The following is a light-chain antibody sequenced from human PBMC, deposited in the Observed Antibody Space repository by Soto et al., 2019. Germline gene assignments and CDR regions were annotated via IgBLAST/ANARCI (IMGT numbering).Light chain of an antibody. V-gene: IGKV3-20*01. CDR1: ESVSSTY. CDR2: GAS. Sequence: EIVLTQFPGTLSLSPGERATLSCRASESVSSTYLAWYQHKPGQPPRLLIYGASSRATGIPDRFSGSGSGTDFNLTIGRLEPEDFAVYYCQQYGTSPPVTFGGGTKVDIK. J-gene: IGKJ4*01. CDR3: QQYGTSPPVT.